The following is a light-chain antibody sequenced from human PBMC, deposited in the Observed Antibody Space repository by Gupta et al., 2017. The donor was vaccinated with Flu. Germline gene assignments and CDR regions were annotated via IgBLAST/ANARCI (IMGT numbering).Light chain of an antibody. CDR2: EVS. CDR1: SSDVGGYKY. J-gene: IGLJ2*01. V-gene: IGLV2-14*01. Sequence: SPLTQPASVSGSPGQSITISCTGSSSDVGGYKYVSWYQQHPGKAPKLIIYEVSNRPSGVAHRFSGSKSGNTASLTIAGRQAEDEADYYCLSDTDKNNVFGGGTKLTVL. CDR3: LSDTDKNNV.